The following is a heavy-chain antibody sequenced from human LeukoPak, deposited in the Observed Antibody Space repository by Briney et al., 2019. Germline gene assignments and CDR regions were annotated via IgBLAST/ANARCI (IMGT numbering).Heavy chain of an antibody. CDR3: AKVGSGWYADY. V-gene: IGHV3-23*01. CDR2: ISASRST. Sequence: AGGSLRLSCAASGFTFSSYGMSWVRQAPGKGLEWVSAISASRSTYYADSVKGRFTFSRDNSKNTLYLQMNSLRAEDTAVYYCAKVGSGWYADYWGQGTLVTVSS. J-gene: IGHJ4*02. D-gene: IGHD6-19*01. CDR1: GFTFSSYG.